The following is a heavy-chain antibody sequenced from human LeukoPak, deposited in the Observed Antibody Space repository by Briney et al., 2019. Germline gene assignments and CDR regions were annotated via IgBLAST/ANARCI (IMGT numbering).Heavy chain of an antibody. D-gene: IGHD3-22*01. CDR2: IKQDGSEK. CDR3: ASPGPHYYDSSGYYPLDY. CDR1: GFTFSSYW. V-gene: IGHV3-7*01. J-gene: IGHJ4*02. Sequence: GGSLRLSCAASGFTFSSYWMSWVRQAPGKGLEWVANIKQDGSEKYYVDSVKGRFTISRDNAKNSLYLQMNSLRAEDTAVYYCASPGPHYYDSSGYYPLDYWGQGTLVTVSS.